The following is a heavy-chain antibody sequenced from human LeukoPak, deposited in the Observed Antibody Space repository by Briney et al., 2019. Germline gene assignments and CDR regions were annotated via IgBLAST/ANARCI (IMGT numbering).Heavy chain of an antibody. CDR1: GFTFSTYW. CDR3: ASDLVWGSLDY. Sequence: GGSLRLSCAASGFTFSTYWMHWVRQAPGKGLVWVSRINSDGSSISYADSVKGRFTISRDNAKDTLYLQMNSLRAEDTAVYYCASDLVWGSLDYWGQGTLVTVSS. D-gene: IGHD3-16*01. V-gene: IGHV3-74*01. J-gene: IGHJ4*02. CDR2: INSDGSSI.